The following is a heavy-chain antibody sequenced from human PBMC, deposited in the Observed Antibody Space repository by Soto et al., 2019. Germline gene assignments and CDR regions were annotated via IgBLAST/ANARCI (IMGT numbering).Heavy chain of an antibody. CDR3: ARISLGDGYNHSLHYYGMDV. CDR2: IDWDDDK. Sequence: SGPTLVNPTQTLTLTCTFSGFSLSTSGMCVSWIRQPPGKALEWLALIDWDDDKYYSTSLKTRLTISKDTSKNQVVLTMTNMDPVDTATYYCARISLGDGYNHSLHYYGMDVWGQGTTVTVSS. J-gene: IGHJ6*02. D-gene: IGHD5-12*01. CDR1: GFSLSTSGMC. V-gene: IGHV2-70*01.